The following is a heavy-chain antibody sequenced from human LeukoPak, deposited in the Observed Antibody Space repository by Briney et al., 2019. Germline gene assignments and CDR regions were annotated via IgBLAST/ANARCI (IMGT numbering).Heavy chain of an antibody. CDR3: ARVNGSGWRAFDY. Sequence: GGSLRLSCAASGFTFGSYWMHWVRQAPGKGLVWVSRINSDGSSTSYADSVKGRFTISRDNAKNTLYLQMNSLRAGDTAVYYCARVNGSGWRAFDYWGQGTLVTVSS. CDR1: GFTFGSYW. J-gene: IGHJ4*02. V-gene: IGHV3-74*01. CDR2: INSDGSST. D-gene: IGHD6-19*01.